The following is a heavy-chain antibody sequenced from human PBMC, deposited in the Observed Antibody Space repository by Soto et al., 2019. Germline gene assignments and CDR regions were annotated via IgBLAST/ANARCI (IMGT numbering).Heavy chain of an antibody. CDR1: GYTFTSYD. Sequence: ASVKVSCKASGYTFTSYDINWVRQATGQGLEWMGWMNPNSGNTGYAQKFQGRVTMTRNTSISTAYMELSSLRSEDTAVYYCARGHGVAVAGIYSYGMDVWGQGTRVTVSS. CDR2: MNPNSGNT. CDR3: ARGHGVAVAGIYSYGMDV. D-gene: IGHD6-19*01. J-gene: IGHJ6*02. V-gene: IGHV1-8*01.